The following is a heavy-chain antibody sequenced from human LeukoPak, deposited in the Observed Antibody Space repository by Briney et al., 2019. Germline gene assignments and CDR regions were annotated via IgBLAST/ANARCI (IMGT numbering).Heavy chain of an antibody. Sequence: PSETLSLTCTVSGGSISSYYRSWIRQPPGKGLEWIGYIYYSGSTNYNPSLKSRVTISVDTSKNQFSLKLSSVTAADTAVYYCARDRGSWYFDLWGRGTLVTVSS. CDR3: ARDRGSWYFDL. CDR1: GGSISSYY. J-gene: IGHJ2*01. V-gene: IGHV4-59*01. CDR2: IYYSGST. D-gene: IGHD3-16*01.